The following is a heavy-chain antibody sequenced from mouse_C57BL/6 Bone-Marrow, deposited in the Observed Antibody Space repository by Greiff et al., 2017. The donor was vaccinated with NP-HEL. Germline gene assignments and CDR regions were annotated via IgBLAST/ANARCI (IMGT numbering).Heavy chain of an antibody. CDR1: GYTFTSYG. Sequence: QVQLQQSGAELARPGASVKLSCKASGYTFTSYGISWVKQRPGQGLEWIGEIYPRSGNTYYNEKFKGKATLTADKSSSTAYMELRSLTSEDSAVYFCARGGVYYYGKGFAYWGQGTLVTVSA. J-gene: IGHJ3*01. CDR3: ARGGVYYYGKGFAY. CDR2: IYPRSGNT. D-gene: IGHD1-1*01. V-gene: IGHV1-81*01.